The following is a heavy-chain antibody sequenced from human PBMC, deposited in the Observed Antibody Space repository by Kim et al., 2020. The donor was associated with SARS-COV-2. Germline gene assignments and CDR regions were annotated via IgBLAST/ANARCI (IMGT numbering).Heavy chain of an antibody. J-gene: IGHJ3*02. Sequence: GGSLRLSCATSGFTFSNYAMSWVRQAPGKGLEWLSEISGSGATTHYADSVKGRFTISRDNSMNTLSLQMTSLRVEDTALYYCAKDGDTSITRKDSLDIWGLGTMVTAAS. V-gene: IGHV3-23*01. CDR2: ISGSGATT. D-gene: IGHD3-16*01. CDR3: AKDGDTSITRKDSLDI. CDR1: GFTFSNYA.